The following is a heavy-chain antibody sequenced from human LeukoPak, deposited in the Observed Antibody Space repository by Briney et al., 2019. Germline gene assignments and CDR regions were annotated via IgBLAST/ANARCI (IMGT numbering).Heavy chain of an antibody. CDR2: ISAYNGNT. J-gene: IGHJ5*02. CDR3: ARAVIVVVPTATWFDP. Sequence: ASVKVSCKASGYTFTSYGISWMRQAPGQGLEWMGWISAYNGNTNYAQKLQGRVTMTTDTSTSTAYMELRSLRSDDTAVYYCARAVIVVVPTATWFDPWGQGTLVTVSS. V-gene: IGHV1-18*01. CDR1: GYTFTSYG. D-gene: IGHD2-2*01.